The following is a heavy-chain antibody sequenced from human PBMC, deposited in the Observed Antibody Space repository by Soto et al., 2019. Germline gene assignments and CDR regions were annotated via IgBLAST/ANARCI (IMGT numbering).Heavy chain of an antibody. CDR1: GGSVSSGSYY. D-gene: IGHD6-19*01. V-gene: IGHV4-61*01. Sequence: LSLTCTVSGGSVSSGSYYWSWIRRPPGKGLEWIGYMYNSGSTNYNPSLKSRVIISVDTSKNQFSLKLSSVTAADTAVYYCARVSSGWYYFDYWGQGTLVTVSS. CDR3: ARVSSGWYYFDY. CDR2: MYNSGST. J-gene: IGHJ4*02.